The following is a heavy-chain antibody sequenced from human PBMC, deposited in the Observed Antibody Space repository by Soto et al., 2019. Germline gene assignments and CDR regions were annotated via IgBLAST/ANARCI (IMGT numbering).Heavy chain of an antibody. CDR3: AGTTSHQWYYMDV. Sequence: QVQLQESGPGLVKPSQTLSLTCAISGDSVSSNSAAWNWIRLSPSRGLEWLARTYYRSRWYNDYAVSVRSRITRNPDTSKNQFSRQLTSVTPEDTAVYYCAGTTSHQWYYMDVWGKGTTVTVSS. CDR1: GDSVSSNSAA. J-gene: IGHJ6*03. V-gene: IGHV6-1*01. CDR2: TYYRSRWYN. D-gene: IGHD1-7*01.